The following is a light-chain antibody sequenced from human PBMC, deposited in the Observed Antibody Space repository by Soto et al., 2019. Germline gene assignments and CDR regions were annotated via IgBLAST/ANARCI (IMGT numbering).Light chain of an antibody. CDR3: MQALQTPPT. CDR1: QSLLHSNGYNY. CDR2: LGS. Sequence: DIVMTQSPLSLPVTPGEPASIXXRSXQSLLHSNGYNYLDWYLQKPGQSPQXXIYLGSNRASGVPDRFSGSGSGTDFTLKISRVEAEDVGVYYCMQALQTPPTFGQGTRLEIK. J-gene: IGKJ5*01. V-gene: IGKV2-28*01.